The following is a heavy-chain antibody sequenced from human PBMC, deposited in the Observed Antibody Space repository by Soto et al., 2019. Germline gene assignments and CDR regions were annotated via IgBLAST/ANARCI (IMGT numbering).Heavy chain of an antibody. CDR3: ARQIRYTYGYFPRYIDY. J-gene: IGHJ4*02. CDR2: VYFSGNT. Sequence: ASESLSLTCTVYGASINSTSYYWGWIRQPPGKGLEWIGSVYFSGNTYYNPSLQSRLTISVDTSKNQFSLKLSSVTAADSAVYFCARQIRYTYGYFPRYIDYWGQGALVTVSS. V-gene: IGHV4-39*01. CDR1: GASINSTSYY. D-gene: IGHD5-18*01.